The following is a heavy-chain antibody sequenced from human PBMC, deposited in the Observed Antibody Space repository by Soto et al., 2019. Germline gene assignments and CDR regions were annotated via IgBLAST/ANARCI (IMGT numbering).Heavy chain of an antibody. CDR2: IIPIFGTA. J-gene: IGHJ4*02. CDR3: ISGYDWYYFDY. V-gene: IGHV1-69*12. Sequence: QVQLVQSGAEVKKPGSSVKVSCKASGGTLSSYAISWVRQAHGQGLEWMGGIIPIFGTANYAQKFQGRVRITADESTSTAYMELSSLRSEDTAVYYCISGYDWYYFDYWGQGTLVTVSS. CDR1: GGTLSSYA. D-gene: IGHD5-12*01.